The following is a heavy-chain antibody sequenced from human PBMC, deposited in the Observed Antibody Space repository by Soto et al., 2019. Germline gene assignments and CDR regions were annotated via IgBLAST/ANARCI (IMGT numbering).Heavy chain of an antibody. CDR3: SRDLWGHPGTDCFPLAV. D-gene: IGHD2-21*02. CDR1: CYCIIRYY. J-gene: IGHJ6*02. V-gene: IGHV4-59*01. CDR2: MYNTGST. Sequence: SETLYPTCTVLCYCIIRYYWGWTAQPPGKGLEWIGYMYNTGSTVYNPSFKSRVTISVDTSKNQFSLKLNSVTAADTAVYYCSRDLWGHPGTDCFPLAVWGQATTVT.